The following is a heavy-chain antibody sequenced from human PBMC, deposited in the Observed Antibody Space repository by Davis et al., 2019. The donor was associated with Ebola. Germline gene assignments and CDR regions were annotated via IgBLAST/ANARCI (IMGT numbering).Heavy chain of an antibody. D-gene: IGHD3-9*01. J-gene: IGHJ6*04. CDR1: GLIVTSSS. CDR3: ARGLFDNYYAMDV. Sequence: WGSLRLSCAASGLIVTSSSMTWVRQAPGKGLECVSFIYSVGVTYFAESVKGRFTISRDNSKNTLYLQMNSLRAEDTAVYYCARGLFDNYYAMDVWGKGTPVIVSS. V-gene: IGHV3-53*01. CDR2: IYSVGVT.